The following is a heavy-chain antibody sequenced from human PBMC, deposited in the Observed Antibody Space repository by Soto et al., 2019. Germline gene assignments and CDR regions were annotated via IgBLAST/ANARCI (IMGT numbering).Heavy chain of an antibody. J-gene: IGHJ4*02. D-gene: IGHD2-21*02. CDR2: IYYSGSA. CDR1: RGSISSGGYY. V-gene: IGHV4-31*03. CDR3: ARKRTAGICQFDS. Sequence: SETLSLTCTVSRGSISSGGYYWSWVRQQPGKGLEWIGYIYYSGSAFYNPSLRSRVTMSVDTSKNQFSLTLSSVTAADTAVYYCARKRTAGICQFDSWGQGGEVTVSS.